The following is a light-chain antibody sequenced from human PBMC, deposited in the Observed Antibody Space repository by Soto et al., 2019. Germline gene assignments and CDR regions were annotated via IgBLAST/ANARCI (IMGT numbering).Light chain of an antibody. J-gene: IGKJ1*01. Sequence: IQMTQSPSSLSASVGDRVTITCRASQSISSYLNWYQQKPGKAPKLLIYAASSLQSGVPSRFSGSGSGTDFTLTISNLQPEDFATYYCQQSYSTPPTFGQGTKVDIK. CDR1: QSISSY. CDR2: AAS. V-gene: IGKV1-39*01. CDR3: QQSYSTPPT.